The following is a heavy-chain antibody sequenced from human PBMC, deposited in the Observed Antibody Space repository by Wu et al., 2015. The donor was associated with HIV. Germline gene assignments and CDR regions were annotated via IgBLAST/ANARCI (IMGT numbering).Heavy chain of an antibody. J-gene: IGHJ4*02. CDR3: ARGRVTNEVLTGYFIDY. Sequence: QVQLVQSGAEVKKPGSSVKVSCKASGGTFSTYAINWVRQAPGQALEWMGRINPLFGTANYAQNFQGRVTLTADKSTGTANMELNNLRSEDTAVYYCARGRVTNEVLTGYFIDYWGPGTRVTVSS. D-gene: IGHD3-9*01. V-gene: IGHV1-69*13. CDR1: GGTFSTYA. CDR2: INPLFGTA.